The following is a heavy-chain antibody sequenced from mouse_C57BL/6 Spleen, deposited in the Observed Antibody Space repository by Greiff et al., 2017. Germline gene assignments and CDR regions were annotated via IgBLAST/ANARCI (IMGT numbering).Heavy chain of an antibody. J-gene: IGHJ2*01. V-gene: IGHV5-12*01. D-gene: IGHD2-5*01. CDR1: GFTFSDYY. CDR2: ISNGGGST. Sequence: EVKLMESGGGLVQPGGSLKLSCAASGFTFSDYYMYWVRQTPEKRLEWVAYISNGGGSTYYPDTVKGRFTISRDNAKNTLYLQMSRLKSEDTAMYYCARQGYSNYEGYFDYWGQGTTLTVSS. CDR3: ARQGYSNYEGYFDY.